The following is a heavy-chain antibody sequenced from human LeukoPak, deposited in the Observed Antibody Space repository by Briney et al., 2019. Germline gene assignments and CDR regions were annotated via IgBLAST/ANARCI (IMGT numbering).Heavy chain of an antibody. J-gene: IGHJ4*02. CDR3: ARVRSRWYDRTLTFEC. CDR2: INPNSGGT. CDR1: GYTFTGYD. Sequence: GASVKVSCKASGYTFTGYDMHWVRQAPGQGLEWMGWINPNSGGTNYAQKFQGRVTMTRDTSISTAYMELSRLRSDDTAVYYCARVRSRWYDRTLTFECWGKGTLVTVSS. V-gene: IGHV1-2*02. D-gene: IGHD6-13*01.